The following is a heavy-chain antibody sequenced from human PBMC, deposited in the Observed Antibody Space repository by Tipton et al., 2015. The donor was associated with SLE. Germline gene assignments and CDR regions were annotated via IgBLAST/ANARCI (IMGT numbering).Heavy chain of an antibody. CDR3: ASLARYYGSASCYGFDI. V-gene: IGHV4-39*07. D-gene: IGHD2-2*01. J-gene: IGHJ3*02. CDR1: GGSISSSSYY. Sequence: LRLSCTVSGGSISSSSYYWGWIRQPPGKGLEWIGRIYYSGSSYYNPSLKSRVTISVDTSKNQFSLKLSSVTAADTAVYYCASLARYYGSASCYGFDIWGQGTMVTVSS. CDR2: IYYSGSS.